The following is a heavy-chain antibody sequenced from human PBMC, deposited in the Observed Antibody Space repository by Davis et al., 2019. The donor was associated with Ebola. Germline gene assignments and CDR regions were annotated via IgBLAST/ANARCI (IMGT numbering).Heavy chain of an antibody. CDR3: ARGKGDIVVVPAAIRVYYYMDV. Sequence: PGGSLRLSCTVSGGSISSHYWSWIRQPPGKGLEWIGYIYYSGSTYYNPSLKSRVTISVDTSKNQFSLKLSSVTAADTAVYYCARGKGDIVVVPAAIRVYYYMDVWGKGTTVTVSS. V-gene: IGHV4-59*08. CDR1: GGSISSHY. J-gene: IGHJ6*03. CDR2: IYYSGST. D-gene: IGHD2-2*02.